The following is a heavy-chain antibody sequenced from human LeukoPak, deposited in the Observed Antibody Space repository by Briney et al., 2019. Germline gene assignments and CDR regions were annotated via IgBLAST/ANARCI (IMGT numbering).Heavy chain of an antibody. V-gene: IGHV3-9*01. CDR1: GFTFDDYA. Sequence: PGGSLRLSCATSGFTFDDYAMRWVRQAPGKGLEWVSGISWNSDNINYADSVKGRFIISRDNAKNSLYLQMNSPRVDDTAFYYCAASFWSGYRVDYWGQGTVVTVSS. J-gene: IGHJ4*02. CDR3: AASFWSGYRVDY. CDR2: ISWNSDNI. D-gene: IGHD3-3*01.